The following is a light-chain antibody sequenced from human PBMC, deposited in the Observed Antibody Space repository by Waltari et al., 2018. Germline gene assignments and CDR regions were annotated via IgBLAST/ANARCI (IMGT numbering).Light chain of an antibody. CDR2: DVS. Sequence: QSALTQPASVSGSPGQSITISCTGTSSDIGAFKHVSWYQQHPGKAPRLMIFDVSDRPSGVSTRFSWSKSGNTASLTISGLQAEDEADYYCLSFTSSSTWVFGGGTKLTVL. V-gene: IGLV2-14*03. CDR3: LSFTSSSTWV. CDR1: SSDIGAFKH. J-gene: IGLJ3*02.